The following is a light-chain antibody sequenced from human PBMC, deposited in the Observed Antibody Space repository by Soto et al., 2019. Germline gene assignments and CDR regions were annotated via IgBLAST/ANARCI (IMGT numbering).Light chain of an antibody. Sequence: ESVLTQSPGTLLLSPGERAPLSCRASHNVDINSLSWYQQKPGQTPTLLIYGGATRATDVPDRFSGSGSGTDFALTVSRLEPEDSAVYCQQYGGAPCTFGPGTRV. CDR1: HNVDINS. CDR3: QQYGGAPCT. J-gene: IGKJ3*01. CDR2: GGA. V-gene: IGKV3-20*01.